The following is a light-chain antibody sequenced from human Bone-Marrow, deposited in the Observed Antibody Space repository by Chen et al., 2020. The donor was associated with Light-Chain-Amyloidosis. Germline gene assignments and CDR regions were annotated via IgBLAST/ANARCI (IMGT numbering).Light chain of an antibody. V-gene: IGKV1-39*01. CDR3: QQSYISPVN. J-gene: IGKJ4*01. Sequence: DIQMTQSPSSLSASVGDRVTITCRASQSINSYLNWYQQKPGKAPNLLIYAASNLERGVPSRFSGSGSGTDFTLTISSLQPEDFATYVCQQSYISPVNVGGGTKVEIK. CDR2: AAS. CDR1: QSINSY.